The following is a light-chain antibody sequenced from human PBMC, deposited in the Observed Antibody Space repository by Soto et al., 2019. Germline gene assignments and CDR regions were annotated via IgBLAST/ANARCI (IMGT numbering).Light chain of an antibody. CDR1: QSVSSSY. J-gene: IGKJ1*01. CDR3: QQYGNSLWT. CDR2: GAS. Sequence: EIVLTQSPGTLSLSPGERVTLSCRASQSVSSSYLAWYQQNPGQAPRLLIYGASSRATGIPDRFSGSGSGTDFTLTISRLEPEDFAVYYCQQYGNSLWTFGQGTKVEIK. V-gene: IGKV3-20*01.